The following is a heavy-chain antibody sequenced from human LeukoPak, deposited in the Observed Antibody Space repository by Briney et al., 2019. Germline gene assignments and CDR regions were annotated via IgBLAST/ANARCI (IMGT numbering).Heavy chain of an antibody. CDR1: GFTVSSNY. Sequence: GGSLRLSCAASGFTVSSNYMSWVRQAPGKGLEWVSVIYSGGSTYYADSVKGRFTISRDNSKNTLYLQMNSLRAGDTAVYYCARESDHTGGLDYWGQGTLVTVSS. CDR3: ARESDHTGGLDY. V-gene: IGHV3-66*01. CDR2: IYSGGST. D-gene: IGHD3-10*01. J-gene: IGHJ4*02.